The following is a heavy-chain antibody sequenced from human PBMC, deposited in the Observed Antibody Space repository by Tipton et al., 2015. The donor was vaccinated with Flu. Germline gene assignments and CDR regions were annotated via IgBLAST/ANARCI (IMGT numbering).Heavy chain of an antibody. CDR2: INGYNGNT. CDR3: AAGGRLYAMDV. Sequence: QLVQSGGDVKKPGASVKVSCTASGFTFNTHGFNWVRQAPGQGLEWMGWINGYNGNTKYLQKFQGRVTMTTDPSTSIAYMELRNLKPDDTAVYYCAAGGRLYAMDVWGQGTTVTVSS. D-gene: IGHD6-25*01. CDR1: GFTFNTHG. V-gene: IGHV1-18*01. J-gene: IGHJ6*02.